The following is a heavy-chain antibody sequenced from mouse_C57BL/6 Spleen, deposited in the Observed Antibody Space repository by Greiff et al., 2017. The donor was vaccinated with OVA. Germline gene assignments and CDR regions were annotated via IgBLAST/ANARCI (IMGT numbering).Heavy chain of an antibody. V-gene: IGHV14-3*01. D-gene: IGHD4-1*02. CDR1: GFNIKNTY. Sequence: VQLKQSVAELVRPGASVKLSCTASGFNIKNTYMHWVKQRHEQGLEWIGRIDPANGNTKYAPKFQGKATITADTSSNTAYLQLSSLTAEDNAIYVCATSTGTRAMDYWGQGTSVTVSS. CDR3: ATSTGTRAMDY. J-gene: IGHJ4*01. CDR2: IDPANGNT.